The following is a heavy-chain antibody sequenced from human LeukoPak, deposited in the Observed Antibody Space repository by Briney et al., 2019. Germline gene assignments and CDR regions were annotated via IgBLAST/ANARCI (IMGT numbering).Heavy chain of an antibody. CDR1: GYTFTSYD. D-gene: IGHD2-2*01. CDR2: MNPNSGNT. J-gene: IGHJ6*02. V-gene: IGHV1-8*01. Sequence: ASVKVSCKASGYTFTSYDINWVRQATGQGLEWMGWMNPNSGNTGYAQKFQGRVTMTRNTSISTAYMELSSLRSEDTAVYYCARFGVVVPAASHGMDVWGQGTTVTVSS. CDR3: ARFGVVVPAASHGMDV.